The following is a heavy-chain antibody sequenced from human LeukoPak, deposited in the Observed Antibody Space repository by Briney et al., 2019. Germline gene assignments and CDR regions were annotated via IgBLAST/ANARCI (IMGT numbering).Heavy chain of an antibody. V-gene: IGHV3-74*01. J-gene: IGHJ6*03. CDR2: INTDGSST. CDR3: AREGRSAAGPDYYYYYMDV. D-gene: IGHD6-13*01. Sequence: PGGSLRLSCSASGFIFSSYRMNWVRQAPGKGLEWVSRINTDGSSTSYADSVKGRFTISRDNAKNALYLQMNSLRAEDTAVYYGAREGRSAAGPDYYYYYMDVWGKGTTVTVSS. CDR1: GFIFSSYR.